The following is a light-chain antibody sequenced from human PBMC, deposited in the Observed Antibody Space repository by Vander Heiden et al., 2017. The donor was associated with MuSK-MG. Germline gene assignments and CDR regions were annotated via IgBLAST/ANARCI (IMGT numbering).Light chain of an antibody. V-gene: IGLV1-47*03. J-gene: IGLJ1*01. CDR1: SSHLGSNY. CDR2: RNN. CDR3: AAWDDSLSGYV. Sequence: QSVLTQPPSASGTPGQRVTISCSGSSSHLGSNYVYWYQQLPGTAPTLLLYRNNQRPSGVPDRFSGSKSGTSASLAISGLWSEDEADYYCAAWDDSLSGYVFGTGTKVTVL.